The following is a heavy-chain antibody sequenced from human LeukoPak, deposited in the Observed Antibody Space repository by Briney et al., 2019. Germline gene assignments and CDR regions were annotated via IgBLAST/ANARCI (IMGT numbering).Heavy chain of an antibody. V-gene: IGHV4-4*07. D-gene: IGHD3-16*01. CDR2: IFASGTT. Sequence: SETLSLTCTVSGAFISTYYWSWTRQPAGKGLEWVGRIFASGTTNYNPSLESRVAMSVDTSKNQFSLNLSSVTAADTAIYYCVQDGPLRSDYWGQGTLVTVSS. J-gene: IGHJ4*02. CDR1: GAFISTYY. CDR3: VQDGPLRSDY.